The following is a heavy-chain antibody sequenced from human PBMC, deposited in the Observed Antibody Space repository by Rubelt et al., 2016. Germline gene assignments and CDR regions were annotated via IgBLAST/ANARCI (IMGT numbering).Heavy chain of an antibody. V-gene: IGHV1-2*02. D-gene: IGHD5-12*01. Sequence: QVQLVQSGAEVKKPGASVKVSCKASGYTFTGYYMHWVRQAPGQGLEWMGWINPNSGGTKYAQKFQGRVTMTRDTSVSTAYRELSRLTSDDTAVYYCARGNSGYDYGLDYWGQGTLVTVSS. CDR1: GYTFTGYY. J-gene: IGHJ4*02. CDR2: INPNSGGT. CDR3: ARGNSGYDYGLDY.